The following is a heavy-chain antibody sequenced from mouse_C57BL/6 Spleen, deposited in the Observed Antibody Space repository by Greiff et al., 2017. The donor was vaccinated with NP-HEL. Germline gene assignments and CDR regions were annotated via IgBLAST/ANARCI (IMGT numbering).Heavy chain of an antibody. J-gene: IGHJ3*01. V-gene: IGHV1-82*01. CDR3: ARDRRGEEAY. D-gene: IGHD3-3*01. CDR2: IYPGDGDT. Sequence: QVQLQQSGPELVKPGASVKISCKASGYAFSSSWMNWVKQRPGKGLEWIGRIYPGDGDTNYNGKFKGKATLTADKSSSTAYMQLSSLTSEDSAVYFCARDRRGEEAYWGQGTLVTVSA. CDR1: GYAFSSSW.